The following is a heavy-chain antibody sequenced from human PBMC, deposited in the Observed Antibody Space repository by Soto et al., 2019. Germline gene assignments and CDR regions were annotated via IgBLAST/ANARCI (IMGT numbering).Heavy chain of an antibody. J-gene: IGHJ4*02. Sequence: QVQLQESGPGLVKPSETLSLPCTVSGGSFKSGSYSWSWIRQPPAKGLEWIGYVYHTGRTSYNPSLKRRVSISMDTSQDQFSLNLDSATAADTAVYFCARDFAYFDSWGQGTLVTVS. CDR2: VYHTGRT. CDR1: GGSFKSGSYS. V-gene: IGHV4-61*01. CDR3: ARDFAYFDS. D-gene: IGHD3-3*01.